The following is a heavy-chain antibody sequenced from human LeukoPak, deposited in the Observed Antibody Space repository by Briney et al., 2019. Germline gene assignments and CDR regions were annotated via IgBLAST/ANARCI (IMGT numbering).Heavy chain of an antibody. CDR1: GFTFGNYG. CDR2: INWNGGST. CDR3: ARDKIVGATYFDY. D-gene: IGHD1-26*01. J-gene: IGHJ4*02. Sequence: GGSLRLSCAASGFTFGNYGMSWVRQAPGKGLEWVSGINWNGGSTGYADSVEGRFTIFRDNAKNSQYLQMNSLRAEDTAVYYCARDKIVGATYFDYWGQGTLVTVSS. V-gene: IGHV3-20*04.